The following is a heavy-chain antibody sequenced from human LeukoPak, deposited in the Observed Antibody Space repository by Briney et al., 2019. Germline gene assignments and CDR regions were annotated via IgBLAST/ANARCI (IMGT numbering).Heavy chain of an antibody. D-gene: IGHD1-26*01. CDR1: GGSISSYY. J-gene: IGHJ4*02. CDR2: IYYSGST. V-gene: IGHV4-59*01. CDR3: ARTTLYYFDY. Sequence: SETLSLTCTVSGGSISSYYWSWIRQPPGKGVEWIGYIYYSGSTNYNPSLKSRVTISVDTSKNQFSLKLSSVTAADTAVYYCARTTLYYFDYWGQGTLVTVSS.